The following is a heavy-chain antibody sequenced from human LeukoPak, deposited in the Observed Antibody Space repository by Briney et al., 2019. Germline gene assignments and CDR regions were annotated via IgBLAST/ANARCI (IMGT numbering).Heavy chain of an antibody. CDR1: GFTFSRYG. J-gene: IGHJ4*02. CDR3: AKVGDYGDYALDY. CDR2: ISYDGSYK. D-gene: IGHD4-17*01. V-gene: IGHV3-30*18. Sequence: GGSLRLSCAASGFTFSRYGMHWVRQAPGKGLEWVAVISYDGSYKYYADSVKGRFTISRDNSKNTLYLQMNSLRAEDTAVYYCAKVGDYGDYALDYWGQGTLVTVSS.